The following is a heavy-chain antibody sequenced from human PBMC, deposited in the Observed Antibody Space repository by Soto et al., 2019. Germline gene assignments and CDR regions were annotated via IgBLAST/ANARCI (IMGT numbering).Heavy chain of an antibody. CDR3: ARVGDYYDSSGYYSIFDY. CDR1: GDSVSSNSVA. Sequence: SQTLSLTCAISGDSVSSNSVAWNWIRQSPSRGLEWLGRTYYRSKWYNDYAVSVKSRIIINPDTSKNQFSLQLNSVTPEDTAVYYCARVGDYYDSSGYYSIFDYWGQGTLVTVSS. J-gene: IGHJ4*02. V-gene: IGHV6-1*01. D-gene: IGHD3-22*01. CDR2: TYYRSKWYN.